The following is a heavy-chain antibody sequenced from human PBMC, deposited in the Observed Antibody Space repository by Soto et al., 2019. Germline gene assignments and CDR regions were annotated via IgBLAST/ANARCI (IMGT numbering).Heavy chain of an antibody. D-gene: IGHD1-26*01. J-gene: IGHJ5*02. V-gene: IGHV4-31*03. Sequence: QVPLQESGPGLVKPSQTLSLTCTVSGGSISSGGYYWSWIRQHPGKGLEWIGYIYYSGSTYYNPSLKSRVTTSVDTSKNQFSLKLSSVTAADTAVYYCARDTEESGSYGMRGHWFDPWGQGTLVTVSS. CDR2: IYYSGST. CDR3: ARDTEESGSYGMRGHWFDP. CDR1: GGSISSGGYY.